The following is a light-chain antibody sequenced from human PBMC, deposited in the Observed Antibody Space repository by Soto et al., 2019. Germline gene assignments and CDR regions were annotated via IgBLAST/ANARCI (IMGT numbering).Light chain of an antibody. Sequence: QSVLTQPPSVSAAPGQKVTISCSGSSSNIGNNSVSWYQQLPGTAPKVLIYENNKRPSGIPDRFSGSKSGTSATLGITGLQTGDEADYCCGTWDSSLSADVLGAGTKLTVL. CDR2: ENN. CDR1: SSNIGNNS. CDR3: GTWDSSLSADV. J-gene: IGLJ1*01. V-gene: IGLV1-51*02.